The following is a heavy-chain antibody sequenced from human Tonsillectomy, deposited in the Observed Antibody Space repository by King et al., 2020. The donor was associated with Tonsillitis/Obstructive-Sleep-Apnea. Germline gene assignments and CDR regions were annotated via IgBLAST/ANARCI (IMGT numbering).Heavy chain of an antibody. D-gene: IGHD6-13*01. V-gene: IGHV4-39*01. CDR3: ARHTYSSSWSYYYYMDV. Sequence: QLQESGPGLVKPSETLSLTCTVSGGSISSRTYYWGWIRQPPGKGLEWFGTIYYSGSTYYNPSLKSRVTLSVDTSKNQFSLKLSSVTATDTAVYYCARHTYSSSWSYYYYMDVWGKGTTVTVSS. CDR2: IYYSGST. J-gene: IGHJ6*03. CDR1: GGSISSRTYY.